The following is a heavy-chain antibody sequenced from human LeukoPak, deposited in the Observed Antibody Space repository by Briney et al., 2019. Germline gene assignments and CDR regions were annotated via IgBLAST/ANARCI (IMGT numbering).Heavy chain of an antibody. J-gene: IGHJ4*02. V-gene: IGHV4-31*03. CDR3: ARGIRENGFDY. CDR1: GGSISSGGYY. CDR2: IYYSGST. D-gene: IGHD3-10*01. Sequence: SETLSLTCTVSGGSISSGGYYWSWIRQHPGKGLEWIGYIYYSGSTYYNPSLKSRVTISVDTSKNQFSLKLSSVTAADTAVYYRARGIRENGFDYWGQGTLVTVSS.